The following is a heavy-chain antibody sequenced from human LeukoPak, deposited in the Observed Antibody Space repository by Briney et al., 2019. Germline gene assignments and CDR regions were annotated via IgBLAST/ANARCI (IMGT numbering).Heavy chain of an antibody. V-gene: IGHV1-2*02. J-gene: IGHJ4*02. Sequence: ASVKVSCKASGYTFTGYYMHWVRQAPGQGLEWMGWINPNSGGTNYAQKFQGRVTMTRDTSISTAYMELSSLRSEDTAVYYCASYYYDSSGYGYFDYWGQGTLVTVSS. CDR1: GYTFTGYY. CDR3: ASYYYDSSGYGYFDY. CDR2: INPNSGGT. D-gene: IGHD3-22*01.